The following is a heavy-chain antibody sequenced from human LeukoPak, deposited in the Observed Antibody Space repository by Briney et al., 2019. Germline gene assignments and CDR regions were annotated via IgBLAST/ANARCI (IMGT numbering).Heavy chain of an antibody. CDR2: IYPGDSDT. D-gene: IGHD6-19*01. J-gene: IGHJ3*02. Sequence: GESLKISCKGSGYSFTSYWIGWVRQMPGKGLEWMGIIYPGDSDTRYSPSFQGQVTISADKSISTAYLQWSSLKASDTAMYYCAIPPIAVAGRANDAFDIWGQGTMVTVSS. CDR1: GYSFTSYW. V-gene: IGHV5-51*01. CDR3: AIPPIAVAGRANDAFDI.